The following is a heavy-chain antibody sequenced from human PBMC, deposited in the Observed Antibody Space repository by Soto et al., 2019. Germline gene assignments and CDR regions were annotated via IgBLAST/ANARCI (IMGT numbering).Heavy chain of an antibody. Sequence: QVQLVESGGGVVQPGRSLRLSCAASGFTFSSYGMHWVRQAPGKGLEWVAVIWYDGSNKYYADSVKGRFTISRDNSKNPVYLKLHSLRAEATAVECCASSSRTGPRYFDSGGQGTLVTVSS. V-gene: IGHV3-33*01. CDR2: IWYDGSNK. CDR3: ASSSRTGPRYFDS. J-gene: IGHJ4*02. CDR1: GFTFSSYG. D-gene: IGHD1-1*01.